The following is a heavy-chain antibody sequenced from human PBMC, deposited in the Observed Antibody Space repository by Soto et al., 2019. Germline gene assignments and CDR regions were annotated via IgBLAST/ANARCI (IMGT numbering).Heavy chain of an antibody. V-gene: IGHV5-51*01. CDR3: ARHSRGVVVVPAAIRYYYYGMDV. CDR1: GYTFTSYW. Sequence: PGESLKISCKGSGYTFTSYWIGWVRQRPGKGRDLCWFIYPGDSNIRYSPSIRGQVTISADKSITTAYLQWSSLKASDTAMYYCARHSRGVVVVPAAIRYYYYGMDVWGQGTTVTVSS. CDR2: IYPGDSNI. D-gene: IGHD2-2*02. J-gene: IGHJ6*02.